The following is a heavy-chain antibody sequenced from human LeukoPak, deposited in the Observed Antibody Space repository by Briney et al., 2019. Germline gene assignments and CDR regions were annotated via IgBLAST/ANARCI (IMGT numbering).Heavy chain of an antibody. J-gene: IGHJ4*02. CDR3: AKDLTMIVVVSVDY. V-gene: IGHV3-23*01. Sequence: GGSLRLSCATSGFTFSSYAMSWVRQAPGKGLEWVSAISGSGGSTYYADSVKGRSTISRDNSKNTLYLQMNSLRAEDTAVYYCAKDLTMIVVVSVDYWGQGTLVTVSS. D-gene: IGHD3-22*01. CDR1: GFTFSSYA. CDR2: ISGSGGST.